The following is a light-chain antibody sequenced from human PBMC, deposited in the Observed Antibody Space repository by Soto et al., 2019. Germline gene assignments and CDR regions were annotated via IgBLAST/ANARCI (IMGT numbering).Light chain of an antibody. CDR3: QQYSSLLHT. CDR1: QSVTNSF. V-gene: IGKV3-20*01. Sequence: ENVLTQSPGTLSLSPGERATLSCRASQSVTNSFFAWYQQKPGQSPRLLISGISSRATGIPDRFSGSGSGTDFTLTISRLEPEDFVVYYCQQYSSLLHTFGQGTKLEVK. CDR2: GIS. J-gene: IGKJ2*01.